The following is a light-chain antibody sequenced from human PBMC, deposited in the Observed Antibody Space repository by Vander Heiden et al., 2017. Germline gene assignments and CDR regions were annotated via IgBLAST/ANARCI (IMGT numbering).Light chain of an antibody. CDR2: NAS. CDR3: QQYHSPWT. CDR1: QSIHYY. V-gene: IGKV1-5*01. J-gene: IGKJ1*01. Sequence: DIQMTQSPSTLSASVGDRVTVTCRASQSIHYYLAWFQQKPGKAPNLLISNASNLESGVPSRFSGSGYGTEFTLTITRLQPDDFATYFCQQYHSPWTFGQGTKLE.